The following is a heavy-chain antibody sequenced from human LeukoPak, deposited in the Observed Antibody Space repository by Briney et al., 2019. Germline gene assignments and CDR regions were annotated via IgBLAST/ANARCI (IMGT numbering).Heavy chain of an antibody. CDR3: ARGYTFGTLDY. CDR2: INSDGN. Sequence: GGSLRLSCAASGFTLSTYWIHWVRQPPGKGLVWVSRINSDGNSFADSVKSRFTISRDNAKNTVYLQMNSLRAEDTAVYFCARGYTFGTLDYWGQGALVTVSS. J-gene: IGHJ4*02. V-gene: IGHV3-74*01. CDR1: GFTLSTYW. D-gene: IGHD3-16*01.